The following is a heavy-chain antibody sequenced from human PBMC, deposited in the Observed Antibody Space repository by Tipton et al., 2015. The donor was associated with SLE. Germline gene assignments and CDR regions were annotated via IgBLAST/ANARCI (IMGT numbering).Heavy chain of an antibody. D-gene: IGHD5-24*01. CDR1: GGSISTSIVYW. V-gene: IGHV4-39*07. J-gene: IGHJ4*02. CDR2: VYYTGSA. CDR3: ESEYNGPEDF. Sequence: PGLVKPSETLSLLCTVSGGSISTSIVYWWAWIRQPPGKGLEWIASVYYTGSAHYDPSLKSRLTVALDTSKNQFSLQLTSVTAADTAVYFCESEYNGPEDFWGQGTPVTVSS.